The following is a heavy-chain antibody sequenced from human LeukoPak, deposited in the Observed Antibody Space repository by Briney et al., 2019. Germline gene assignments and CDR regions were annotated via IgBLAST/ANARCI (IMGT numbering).Heavy chain of an antibody. V-gene: IGHV3-15*01. CDR3: TTANPGIVYGFDY. Sequence: GGSLRLSCAASGFTFSSYAMSWVRQAPGKGLEWVGRIKSKTDGGTTDYAAPVKGRFTISRDDSKNTLYLQMNSLKTEDTAGYYCTTANPGIVYGFDYWGQGTLSPSPQ. CDR2: IKSKTDGGTT. D-gene: IGHD3-10*01. CDR1: GFTFSSYA. J-gene: IGHJ4*02.